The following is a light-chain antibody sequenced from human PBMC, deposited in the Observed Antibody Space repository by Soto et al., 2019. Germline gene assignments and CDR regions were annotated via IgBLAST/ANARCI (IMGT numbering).Light chain of an antibody. V-gene: IGKV3-20*01. J-gene: IGKJ1*01. Sequence: EIVLTQSPGTLSLSPGERATLSCRASQSVSSSYLAWYQQKPGQAPRLLFYGASRRATGIPDRFSGSGSGTDFTLTISRLAPEDFALYSCQQYGSSPSTFGQGTKVEIK. CDR2: GAS. CDR3: QQYGSSPST. CDR1: QSVSSSY.